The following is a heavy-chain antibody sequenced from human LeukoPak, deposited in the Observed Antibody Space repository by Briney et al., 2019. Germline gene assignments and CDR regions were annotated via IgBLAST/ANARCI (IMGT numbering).Heavy chain of an antibody. CDR1: GFTFSSYA. CDR3: AKEGYYYDSSGYYY. Sequence: GGSLRLSCAASGFTFSSYAMSWVRQAPGKGLEWVSAISGSGGSTYYADSVKGRFTISRDNSKNTPYLQMNSLRAEDTAVYYCAKEGYYYDSSGYYYWGQGTLVTVSS. D-gene: IGHD3-22*01. J-gene: IGHJ4*02. CDR2: ISGSGGST. V-gene: IGHV3-23*01.